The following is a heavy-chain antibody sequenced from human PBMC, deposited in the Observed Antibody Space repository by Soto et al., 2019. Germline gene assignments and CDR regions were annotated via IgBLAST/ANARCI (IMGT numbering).Heavy chain of an antibody. V-gene: IGHV1-69*13. J-gene: IGHJ4*02. Sequence: SVKVSCKASGCTFSSYAISWVRQAPGQGLEWMGGIIPIFGTANYAQKFQGRVTITADESTSTAYMELSSLRSEDTAVYYCASPSNYYDSSGYYYEAFDYWGQGTLVTAPQ. CDR1: GCTFSSYA. CDR2: IIPIFGTA. CDR3: ASPSNYYDSSGYYYEAFDY. D-gene: IGHD3-22*01.